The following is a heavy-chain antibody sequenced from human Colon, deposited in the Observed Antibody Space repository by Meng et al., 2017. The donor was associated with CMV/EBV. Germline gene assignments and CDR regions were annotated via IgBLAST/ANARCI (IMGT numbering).Heavy chain of an antibody. D-gene: IGHD2/OR15-2a*01. Sequence: GESLKISCAASGFPFSDFAMHWVRQAPGKGLEWVAYIGYGDGSAKYYVDSLRGRFAVSRDNSKNTVYLQMNSLRPEVTAVYYCAKDRPNILGLGPWGQGTLVTVSS. CDR3: AKDRPNILGLGP. V-gene: IGHV3-30*02. J-gene: IGHJ5*02. CDR1: GFPFSDFA. CDR2: IGYGDGSAK.